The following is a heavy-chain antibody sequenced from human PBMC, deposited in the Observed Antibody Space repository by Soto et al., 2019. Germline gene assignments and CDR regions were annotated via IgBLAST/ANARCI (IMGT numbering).Heavy chain of an antibody. CDR2: IYSGGST. CDR3: ARVLGYSGYDHYYYYYGMDV. Sequence: GGSLRLSCAASGFTGSSNYMSWVRQAPGKGLEWVSVIYSGGSTYYADSVKGRFTISRDNSKNTLYLQMNSLRAEDTAVYYCARVLGYSGYDHYYYYYGMDVWGQGTTVTASS. CDR1: GFTGSSNY. J-gene: IGHJ6*02. D-gene: IGHD5-12*01. V-gene: IGHV3-53*01.